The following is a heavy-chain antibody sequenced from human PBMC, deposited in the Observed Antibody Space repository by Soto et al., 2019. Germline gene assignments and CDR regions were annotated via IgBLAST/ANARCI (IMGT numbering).Heavy chain of an antibody. Sequence: QVQLVQSGAEVKKPGASVKVSCKASGYTFTGYYMHWVRQAPGQGLEWMGWINPNSGGTNYAPKFQGRVTMTMDTSISTAYMELSRLRSDDTAVYYCARGYLTMVRGVIITVDYWGQGTLVTVSS. J-gene: IGHJ4*02. V-gene: IGHV1-2*02. CDR2: INPNSGGT. D-gene: IGHD3-10*01. CDR3: ARGYLTMVRGVIITVDY. CDR1: GYTFTGYY.